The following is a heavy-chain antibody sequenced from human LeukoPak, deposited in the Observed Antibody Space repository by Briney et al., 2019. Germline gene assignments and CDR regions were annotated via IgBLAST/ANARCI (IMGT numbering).Heavy chain of an antibody. V-gene: IGHV1-18*01. CDR3: ASNTGSDSSGYTY. J-gene: IGHJ4*02. Sequence: ASVKVSCKASGYTFFSYGITWVRQAPGQGLEWMGWISVYNGDTDYAQKFQGRLTVTTDTSTSTAYMELRSLRSDDTAVYYCASNTGSDSSGYTYWGQGTLATVSS. CDR1: GYTFFSYG. D-gene: IGHD3-22*01. CDR2: ISVYNGDT.